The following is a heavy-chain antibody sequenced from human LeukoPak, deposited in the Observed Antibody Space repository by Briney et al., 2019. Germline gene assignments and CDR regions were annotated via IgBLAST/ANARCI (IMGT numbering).Heavy chain of an antibody. CDR3: ARVCSSTSCYDYYGMDV. CDR1: GFTFSSYS. CDR2: ISSSSSYI. V-gene: IGHV3-21*01. J-gene: IGHJ6*02. D-gene: IGHD2-2*01. Sequence: GGSLRLSCAASGFTFSSYSMNWVRQAPGKGLEWVSSISSSSSYIYYADSVKGRFTISRDNAKNSLYLQMNSLRAEDTAVYYCARVCSSTSCYDYYGMDVWGQGITVTVSS.